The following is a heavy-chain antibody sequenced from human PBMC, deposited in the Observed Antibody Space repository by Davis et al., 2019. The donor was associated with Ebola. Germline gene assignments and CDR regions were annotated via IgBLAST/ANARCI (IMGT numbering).Heavy chain of an antibody. CDR2: IYYSGST. CDR3: ARGKGYCSSTSCYHYYYYGMDV. J-gene: IGHJ6*02. V-gene: IGHV4-59*12. D-gene: IGHD2-2*01. CDR1: GGSISSYY. Sequence: PGGSLRLSCTVSGGSISSYYWSWIRQPPGKGLEWIGYIYYSGSTNYNPSLKSRVTISVDTSKNQFSLKLSSATAADTAVYYCARGKGYCSSTSCYHYYYYGMDVWGQGTTVTVSS.